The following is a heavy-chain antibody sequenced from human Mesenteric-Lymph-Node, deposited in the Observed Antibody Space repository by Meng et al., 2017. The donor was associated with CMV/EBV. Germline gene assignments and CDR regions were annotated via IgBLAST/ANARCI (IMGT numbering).Heavy chain of an antibody. CDR3: TAAPHYYYYYGMDV. J-gene: IGHJ6*02. CDR2: IKSKTDGGTT. CDR1: GFTFSNAW. D-gene: IGHD2-15*01. Sequence: GESLKISCAASGFTFSNAWMSWVRQAPGKGLEWVGRIKSKTDGGTTDYAAPVKGRFTISRDDSKNTLYLQMNSLKTEDTAVYYCTAAPHYYYYYGMDVWDQGTTVTVSS. V-gene: IGHV3-15*01.